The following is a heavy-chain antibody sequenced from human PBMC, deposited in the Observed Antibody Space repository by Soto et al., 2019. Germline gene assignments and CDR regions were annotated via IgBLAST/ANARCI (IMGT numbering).Heavy chain of an antibody. CDR1: GASISRTGFH. J-gene: IGHJ4*02. Sequence: QVHLQESGPGLVRPSETLSLTCAVSGASISRTGFHWGWIRQPPGQGLEWIGSVYESVNTYYNSALKSRVTISVDTSKNKFSLELKSVTAADTAVYYCSRRGSGHTVDYWGQGTLVTVSS. CDR3: SRRGSGHTVDY. CDR2: VYESVNT. V-gene: IGHV4-39*01. D-gene: IGHD3-10*01.